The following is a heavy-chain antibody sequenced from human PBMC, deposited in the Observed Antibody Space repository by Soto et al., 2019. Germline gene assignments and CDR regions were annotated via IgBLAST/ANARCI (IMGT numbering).Heavy chain of an antibody. D-gene: IGHD2-15*01. Sequence: PSETLSLTCAVYGGSFSGYYWSWIRQPPGKGLEWIGEINHSGSTNYNPSLKSRVTISVDTSKNQFSLKLSSVTAADTAVYYCARTGFLCSEDCSGGSCYSYRCYYYYYMDVWGKGTTVTVSS. V-gene: IGHV4-34*01. CDR2: INHSGST. CDR1: GGSFSGYY. J-gene: IGHJ6*03. CDR3: ARTGFLCSEDCSGGSCYSYRCYYYYYMDV.